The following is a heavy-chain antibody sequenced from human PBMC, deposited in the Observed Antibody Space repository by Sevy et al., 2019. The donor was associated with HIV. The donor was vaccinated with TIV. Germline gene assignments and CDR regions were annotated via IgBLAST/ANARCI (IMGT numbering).Heavy chain of an antibody. D-gene: IGHD2-21*02. CDR3: ARVTQQGAEDIYDDSGAYYPHYYFDF. J-gene: IGHJ4*02. CDR1: GYIFTDYY. V-gene: IGHV1-2*02. Sequence: ASVKVSCKPSGYIFTDYYIHWMRQAPGQGLEWIGYINPKSGGAISAQSYQGRAAVTRDTSISAVSMEQSRLNTDDTAVHYCARVTQQGAEDIYDDSGAYYPHYYFDFWGQGALVTVSS. CDR2: INPKSGGA.